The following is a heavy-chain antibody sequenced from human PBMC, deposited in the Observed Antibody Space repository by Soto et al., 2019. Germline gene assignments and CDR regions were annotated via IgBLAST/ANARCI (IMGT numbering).Heavy chain of an antibody. J-gene: IGHJ4*02. CDR2: INPSNDNT. Sequence: QVQLVQSGVEVKKPGASVKVSCKTSNYSFSSFGISWMRQAPGQGLEWMGWINPSNDNTNYAQSLQGRVTLTTDTSTNTAYMQLRSLRSDDTAVYYCARDPFYSGSNLQVGYFDSWGQGTLVNVSS. V-gene: IGHV1-18*01. CDR3: ARDPFYSGSNLQVGYFDS. D-gene: IGHD1-26*01. CDR1: NYSFSSFG.